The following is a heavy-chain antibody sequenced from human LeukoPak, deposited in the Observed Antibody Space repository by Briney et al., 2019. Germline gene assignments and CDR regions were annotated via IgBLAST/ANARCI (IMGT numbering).Heavy chain of an antibody. CDR2: ISYDGSNK. CDR1: GFTFSSYG. Sequence: PGGSLRLSCAASGFTFSSYGMHWVRQAPGKGLEWVAVISYDGSNKYYADSVKGRFTISRDNSKNTLYLQMNSLRAEDTAAYYCAKTYYYDSSGYSVPLYYYYGMDVWGQGTTVTVSS. CDR3: AKTYYYDSSGYSVPLYYYYGMDV. J-gene: IGHJ6*02. V-gene: IGHV3-30*18. D-gene: IGHD3-22*01.